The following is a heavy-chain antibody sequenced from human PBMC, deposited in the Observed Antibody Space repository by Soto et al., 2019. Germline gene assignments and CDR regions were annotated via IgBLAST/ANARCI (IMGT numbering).Heavy chain of an antibody. J-gene: IGHJ4*02. CDR2: ISGSSDTI. V-gene: IGHV3-48*02. Sequence: GGSLRLSCAASGFTFSTYNMNWVRQAPGRGLEWISYISGSSDTIYYADSVRGRFTISRDNAKNSLFLQMNSLRDEDTAVYYCAGIGEPIGYRFKYWGQGILVTVSS. CDR3: AGIGEPIGYRFKY. D-gene: IGHD3-10*01. CDR1: GFTFSTYN.